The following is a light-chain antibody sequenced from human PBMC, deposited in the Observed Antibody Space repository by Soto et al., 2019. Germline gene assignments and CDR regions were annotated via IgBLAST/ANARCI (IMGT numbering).Light chain of an antibody. Sequence: SALTQPASVSGSPGQSITVSCTGTSSDIGGYNYVSWYQQHPGKAPKLMVYEFTNRPSGVSDRFSGSKSGNTASLTISGLQADDEGYYYCSSYTSRSTLYVFGTGTKVTVL. CDR2: EFT. V-gene: IGLV2-14*01. CDR3: SSYTSRSTLYV. J-gene: IGLJ1*01. CDR1: SSDIGGYNY.